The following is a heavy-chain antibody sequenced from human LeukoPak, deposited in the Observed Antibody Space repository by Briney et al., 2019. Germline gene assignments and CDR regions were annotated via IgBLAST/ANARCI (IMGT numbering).Heavy chain of an antibody. CDR2: IYYRGNT. CDR3: ARDEGPYATQFDY. V-gene: IGHV4-39*07. J-gene: IGHJ4*02. D-gene: IGHD2-8*01. Sequence: KTSETLSLTCTVSGGSISSSSYYWGWIRQPPGKGLEWIGSIYYRGNTYYNPSLKSRATISVDTSKNQFSLNLNSVTAADTAMYYCARDEGPYATQFDYWGQGTLVTVSS. CDR1: GGSISSSSYY.